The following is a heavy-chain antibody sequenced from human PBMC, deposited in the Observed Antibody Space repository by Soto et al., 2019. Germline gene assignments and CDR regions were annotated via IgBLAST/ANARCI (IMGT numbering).Heavy chain of an antibody. CDR1: GYTFTSYD. J-gene: IGHJ5*02. CDR2: MNPNSGNT. Sequence: ASVKVSCKASGYTFTSYDINWVRQATGQGLEWMGWMNPNSGNTGYAQKLQGRVTMTTDTSISTAYMELRSLRSDDTAVYYCARSEQYSAHNWFDPWGQGTLVTVS. D-gene: IGHD4-4*01. V-gene: IGHV1-8*01. CDR3: ARSEQYSAHNWFDP.